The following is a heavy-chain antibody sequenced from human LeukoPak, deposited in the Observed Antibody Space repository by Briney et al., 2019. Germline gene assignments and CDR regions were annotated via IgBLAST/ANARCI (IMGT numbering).Heavy chain of an antibody. CDR2: ISGSGGST. CDR1: GFTFSSYW. J-gene: IGHJ4*02. D-gene: IGHD3-22*01. V-gene: IGHV3-23*01. Sequence: PGGSLRLSCAASGFTFSSYWMSWVRQAPGKGLEWVSTISGSGGSTYYADSVKGRFTISRDNSKNTLYLQMNSLRAEDTAVYYCAKLSGYYLGYFDYWGQGTLVTVSS. CDR3: AKLSGYYLGYFDY.